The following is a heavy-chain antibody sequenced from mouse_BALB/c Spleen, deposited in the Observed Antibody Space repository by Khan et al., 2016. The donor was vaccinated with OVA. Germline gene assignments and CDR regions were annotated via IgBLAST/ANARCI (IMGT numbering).Heavy chain of an antibody. V-gene: IGHV3-6*01. Sequence: EVQLQESGPGLVKPSQSLSLTCSVTGYSITNGYFWNWIRQFPGNNLEWLGYIRYDGNTNYNPSLKNRISITPDTSKNQFFLNLNSVTPEDTATYYCAREGSSGPAWFTYWGQGTLVTVSA. CDR2: IRYDGNT. J-gene: IGHJ3*01. CDR1: GYSITNGYF. CDR3: AREGSSGPAWFTY. D-gene: IGHD3-1*01.